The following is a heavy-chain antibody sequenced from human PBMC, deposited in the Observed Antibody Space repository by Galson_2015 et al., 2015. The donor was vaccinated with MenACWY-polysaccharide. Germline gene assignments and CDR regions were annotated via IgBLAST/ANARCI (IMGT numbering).Heavy chain of an antibody. CDR3: AKDSTDFWSVAGRLDV. CDR1: GFTFTSYA. J-gene: IGHJ6*02. Sequence: SLRLSCAASGFTFTSYAMSWVRQAPGKGLEWVSAIRSSGTNTYYADSVKGRFTISRDNSKNTLYLQMNSLRAEDTAVYYCAKDSTDFWSVAGRLDVWGQGTTVTVSS. V-gene: IGHV3-23*01. D-gene: IGHD3-3*01. CDR2: IRSSGTNT.